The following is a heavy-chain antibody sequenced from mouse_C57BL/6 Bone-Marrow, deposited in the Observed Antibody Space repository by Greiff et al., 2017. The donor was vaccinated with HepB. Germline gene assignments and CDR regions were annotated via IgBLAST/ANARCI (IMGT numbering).Heavy chain of an antibody. CDR2: IYPGNSDT. V-gene: IGHV1-5*01. CDR1: GYTFTSYW. D-gene: IGHD1-1*01. Sequence: VQLQQSGTVLARPGASVKMSCKTSGYTFTSYWMHWVKQRPGQGLEWIGAIYPGNSDTSYNQKFKGKAKLTAVTSASTAYMELSSLTNEDSAVYYCTNDYGSSYDWYFDVWGTGTTVTVSS. J-gene: IGHJ1*03. CDR3: TNDYGSSYDWYFDV.